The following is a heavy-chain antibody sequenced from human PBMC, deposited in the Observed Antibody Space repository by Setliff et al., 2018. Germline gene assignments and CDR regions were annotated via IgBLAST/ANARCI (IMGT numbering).Heavy chain of an antibody. D-gene: IGHD3-3*01. CDR1: GFTFSSYW. CDR2: IRQGGSEK. Sequence: SGGSLRLSCAASGFTFSSYWMSWVRQAPGKGLEWVSNIRQGGSEKYYVDSVKGRFTISRDNAKNSLYLQMNSLRAKDTALYYCAKGTQHDCWSGPAMDVWGKGTTVTVSS. J-gene: IGHJ6*03. CDR3: AKGTQHDCWSGPAMDV. V-gene: IGHV3-7*03.